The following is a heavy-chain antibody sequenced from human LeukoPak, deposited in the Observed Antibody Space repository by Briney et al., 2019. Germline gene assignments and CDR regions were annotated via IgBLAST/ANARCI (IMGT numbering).Heavy chain of an antibody. CDR1: GGSISSYY. Sequence: SETLSLTCTVSGGSISSYYWSWIRQPAGKGLEWIGRISTSGSTNYNPSLKSRVTMSVDTSNNHFSLQLSSVNAADTAVYYCARVSHYYDSSGYYYVRAFHMWGEGTMVTVSS. CDR3: ARVSHYYDSSGYYYVRAFHM. J-gene: IGHJ3*02. V-gene: IGHV4-4*07. CDR2: ISTSGST. D-gene: IGHD3-22*01.